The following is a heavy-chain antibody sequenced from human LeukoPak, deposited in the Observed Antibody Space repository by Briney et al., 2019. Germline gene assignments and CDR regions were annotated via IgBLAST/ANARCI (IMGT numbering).Heavy chain of an antibody. J-gene: IGHJ6*03. Sequence: PSETLSLTCTVSGGSISSYYWSWIRQPAGKGLEWIGRIYTSGSTNYNPSLKSRVTMSVDTSKNQFSLKLSSVTAADTAVYYCASLQSNSYYYYYMDVWGKGTTVTVSS. CDR1: GGSISSYY. D-gene: IGHD4-11*01. CDR2: IYTSGST. CDR3: ASLQSNSYYYYYMDV. V-gene: IGHV4-4*07.